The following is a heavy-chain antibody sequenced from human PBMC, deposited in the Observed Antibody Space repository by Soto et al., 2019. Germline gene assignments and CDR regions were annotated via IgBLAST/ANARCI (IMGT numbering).Heavy chain of an antibody. CDR1: GYTFTGYY. V-gene: IGHV1-2*02. Sequence: ASVKVSCKVSGYTFTGYYMHWVRQAPGQGLEWMGWINPNSGGTNYAQKFQGRVTMTRDTSISTAYMELSRLRSDDTAVYYCARQPKYSSSSPHFDYWGQGTLVTVSS. D-gene: IGHD6-6*01. J-gene: IGHJ4*02. CDR3: ARQPKYSSSSPHFDY. CDR2: INPNSGGT.